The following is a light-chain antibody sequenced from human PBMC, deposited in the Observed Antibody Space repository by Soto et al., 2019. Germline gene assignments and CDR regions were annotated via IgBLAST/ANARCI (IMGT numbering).Light chain of an antibody. V-gene: IGKV1-5*01. CDR1: QSISSW. J-gene: IGKJ1*01. Sequence: DIQLTQSPSTLSASVGDRITITCRASQSISSWLAWYQQTPGKAPKLLIYDASALPRGVPSRFSGSGSGTKFTLTIASLQPDDFATYYCQQYETFSGTFGPGTKVDIK. CDR3: QQYETFSGT. CDR2: DAS.